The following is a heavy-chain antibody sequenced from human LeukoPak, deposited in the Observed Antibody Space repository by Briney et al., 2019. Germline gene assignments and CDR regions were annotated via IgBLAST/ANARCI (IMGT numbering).Heavy chain of an antibody. CDR3: ARGAVYASSAYYNCYFDV. V-gene: IGHV4-31*03. J-gene: IGHJ2*01. D-gene: IGHD3-22*01. CDR1: ARSISSGYYY. Sequence: PSHTLSLTCTVSARSISSGYYYWSWIRQHPGRGLEWIEYIHYSGRTYYIPSLKRRATISVNTSKNQFILKLSPVTAADTPVYYCARGAVYASSAYYNCYFDVWGRGTLVTVSS. CDR2: IHYSGRT.